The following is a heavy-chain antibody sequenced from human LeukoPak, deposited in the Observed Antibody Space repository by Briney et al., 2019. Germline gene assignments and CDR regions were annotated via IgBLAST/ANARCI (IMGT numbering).Heavy chain of an antibody. CDR1: GFTFSTYR. J-gene: IGHJ4*02. CDR3: VRVTTTYYYDSGGYCDY. Sequence: KPGGSLRLSCAASGFTFSTYRMNWVRQAPGKGLEWVSSISSTSSHISYADSVKGRFTISRDNAKNSLHLQMNSLRADDSAVYYCVRVTTTYYYDSGGYCDYWGQGTLVTVSS. D-gene: IGHD3-22*01. CDR2: ISSTSSHI. V-gene: IGHV3-21*01.